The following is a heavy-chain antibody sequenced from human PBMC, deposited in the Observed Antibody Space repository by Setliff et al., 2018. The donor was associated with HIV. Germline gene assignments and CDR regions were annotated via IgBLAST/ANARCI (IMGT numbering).Heavy chain of an antibody. V-gene: IGHV3-30*02. CDR1: GFTFGDYA. J-gene: IGHJ4*02. Sequence: GGSLRLSCTSSGFTFGDYAMSWVRQAPGKGLEWVGFILHDGSDKDCSDSVKGRFTISRDNSKNTLYLQMNSLRTEDTAVYYCTKNLYTSRWSPLDYWGQGTLVTVSS. D-gene: IGHD2-8*01. CDR2: ILHDGSDK. CDR3: TKNLYTSRWSPLDY.